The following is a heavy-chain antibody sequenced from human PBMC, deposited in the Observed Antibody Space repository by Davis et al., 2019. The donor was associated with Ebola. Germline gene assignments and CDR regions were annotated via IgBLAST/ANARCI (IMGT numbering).Heavy chain of an antibody. J-gene: IGHJ5*02. CDR3: ARDQAVTTIGWFDP. Sequence: SLKISCAASGFTFDDHAMHWVRQAPGKGLEWVSGLSWNSVSIVYADSVKGRFTISRDNAKNSLYLQMNSLRAEDTALYHCARDQAVTTIGWFDPWGQGTLVTVSS. CDR1: GFTFDDHA. CDR2: LSWNSVSI. V-gene: IGHV3-9*01. D-gene: IGHD4-17*01.